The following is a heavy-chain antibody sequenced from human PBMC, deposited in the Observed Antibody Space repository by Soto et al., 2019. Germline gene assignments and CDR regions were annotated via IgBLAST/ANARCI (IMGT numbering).Heavy chain of an antibody. Sequence: QVKLVQSGAEVKKPGSSVKVSCKASGGTFSSYAISWVRQAPGQGLEWMGGLIPIFGTANYAQKFQGRVTITADESTSTAYRVLSSPSSEDTAVYYCARVPSRYYYYGMDVWCQGTTVTVSS. CDR3: ARVPSRYYYYGMDV. J-gene: IGHJ6*02. D-gene: IGHD6-6*01. CDR1: GGTFSSYA. V-gene: IGHV1-69*12. CDR2: LIPIFGTA.